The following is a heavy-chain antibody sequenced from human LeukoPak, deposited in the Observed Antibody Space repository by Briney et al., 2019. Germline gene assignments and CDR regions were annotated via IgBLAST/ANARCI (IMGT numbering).Heavy chain of an antibody. Sequence: SVKVSCKASGGTFNSYAISWVRQAPGQGLEWMGGIIPIFGTANYAQKFQGRVTITADKSTSTAYMELSSLRSEDTAVYYCARERKARYCSSTSCYGHYYGMDVWGKGTTVTVSS. CDR2: IIPIFGTA. CDR1: GGTFNSYA. V-gene: IGHV1-69*06. D-gene: IGHD2-2*01. J-gene: IGHJ6*04. CDR3: ARERKARYCSSTSCYGHYYGMDV.